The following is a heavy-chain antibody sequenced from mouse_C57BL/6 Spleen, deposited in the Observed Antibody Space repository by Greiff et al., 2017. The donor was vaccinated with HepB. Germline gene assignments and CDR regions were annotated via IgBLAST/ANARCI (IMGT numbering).Heavy chain of an antibody. CDR3: ARDGTVVPCDD. Sequence: QVQLQQPGAELVMPGASVKLSCKASGYTFTSYWMHWVKQRPGQGLEWIGEIDPSDSYTNYNQKFKGKSTLTVDKSSSTAYMQLSSLTSEDSAVYYCARDGTVVPCDDWGQGTTLTVSS. D-gene: IGHD1-1*01. J-gene: IGHJ2*01. CDR1: GYTFTSYW. V-gene: IGHV1-69*01. CDR2: IDPSDSYT.